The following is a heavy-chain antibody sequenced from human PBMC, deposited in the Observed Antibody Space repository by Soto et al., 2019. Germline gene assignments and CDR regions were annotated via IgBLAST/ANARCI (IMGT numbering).Heavy chain of an antibody. J-gene: IGHJ5*01. CDR3: ARVHKNWFDS. Sequence: GESLKISCKSSGYNFTAFWIHWVRQMPGKGLEWLGKIDPSDSYSNYSPSFEGHVTISTDNSITTAYLQWSSLRASDTALYFCARVHKNWFDSWAQGTMVTVSS. CDR2: IDPSDSYS. V-gene: IGHV5-10-1*01. CDR1: GYNFTAFW.